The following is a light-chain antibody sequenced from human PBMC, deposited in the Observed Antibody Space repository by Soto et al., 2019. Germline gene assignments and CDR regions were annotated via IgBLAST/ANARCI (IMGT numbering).Light chain of an antibody. CDR2: AAS. CDR1: QRISVY. Sequence: DIQMTQSQSSLYASVGDRVTITCRASQRISVYLNWYQQNPGKAPKLLIYAASSLQSGVPSRFSGRGSKSDFTLTISSLQTEDFSTYSVQHSYRTHINTFGQGTKLEIK. V-gene: IGKV1-39*01. CDR3: QHSYRTHINT. J-gene: IGKJ2*01.